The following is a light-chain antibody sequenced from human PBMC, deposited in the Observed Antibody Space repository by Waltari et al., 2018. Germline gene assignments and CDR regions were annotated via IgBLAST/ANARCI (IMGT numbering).Light chain of an antibody. CDR1: SSDVGRYNF. J-gene: IGLJ7*01. CDR3: CSYAGSYTFV. Sequence: QSALTQPRSVSGSPGQSVTISCSGTSSDVGRYNFDSWYQQHTGNAPKLLIYDVVKRPSGVPDRFSGSKSGNTASLTISGLQTEDESDYYCCSYAGSYTFVFGGGTQLTVL. V-gene: IGLV2-11*01. CDR2: DVV.